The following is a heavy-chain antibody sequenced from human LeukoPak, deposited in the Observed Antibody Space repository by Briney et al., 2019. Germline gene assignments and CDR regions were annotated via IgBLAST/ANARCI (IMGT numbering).Heavy chain of an antibody. CDR3: ARHPCIGGSCPNPFDP. J-gene: IGHJ5*02. V-gene: IGHV1-46*01. CDR1: GYTFTSYY. Sequence: ASVKVSCKASGYTFTSYYMHWVRQAPGQGLEWMGIINPSGGSTSYAQKFQGRVTMTRDMSTSTVYMELSSLRSEDTAVYYCARHPCIGGSCPNPFDPWGQGTLVTVSS. D-gene: IGHD2-15*01. CDR2: INPSGGST.